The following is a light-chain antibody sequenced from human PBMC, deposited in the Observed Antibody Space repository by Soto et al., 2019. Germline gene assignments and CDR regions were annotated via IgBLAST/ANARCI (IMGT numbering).Light chain of an antibody. V-gene: IGKV3-11*01. Sequence: EIVLPQSPAPLSLSPGEVATLSCSASQSVSSHLGWYQQKPGQAPRLLIYGASSRATGIPVRFSGSGSGSGFTLSTNSLEPEDFAVYYCQQRSTWPSITIGPGTKVDIK. J-gene: IGKJ3*01. CDR1: QSVSSH. CDR2: GAS. CDR3: QQRSTWPSIT.